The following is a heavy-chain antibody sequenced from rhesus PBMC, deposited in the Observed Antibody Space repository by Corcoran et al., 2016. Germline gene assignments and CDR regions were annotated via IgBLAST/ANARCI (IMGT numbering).Heavy chain of an antibody. CDR3: ARHRWNRFDV. CDR2: IDGNSAST. J-gene: IGHJ5-1*01. CDR1: GGSISGYY. Sequence: VKLQQLGEGLVKASETLSLTGAVYGGSISGYYWSWIRQPPGKGLEWIGNIDGNSASTNYNPSFKNRVTISKDTSKNQFSLKLSSVTAADTAVYYCARHRWNRFDVWGPGVLVTVSS. V-gene: IGHV4-73*01.